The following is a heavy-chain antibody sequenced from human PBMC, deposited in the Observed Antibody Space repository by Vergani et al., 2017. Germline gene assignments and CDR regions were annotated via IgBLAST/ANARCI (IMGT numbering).Heavy chain of an antibody. Sequence: QVQLQESGPGLVKPSQTLSLTCSVSGDSISSGVYYWNWIRQHPGKGLEWIGYIYSTGSTHHNPSLRRRINMSVDTSKNQFSLKLNSVTAADTAMYYCARDWHRDYDFWSGYGHAFDIWGQGTMVTVSS. CDR1: GDSISSGVYY. D-gene: IGHD3-3*01. J-gene: IGHJ3*02. CDR3: ARDWHRDYDFWSGYGHAFDI. CDR2: IYSTGST. V-gene: IGHV4-31*03.